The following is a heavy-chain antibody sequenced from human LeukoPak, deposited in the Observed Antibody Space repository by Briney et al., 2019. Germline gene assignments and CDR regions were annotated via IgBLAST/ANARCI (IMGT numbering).Heavy chain of an antibody. V-gene: IGHV3-23*01. Sequence: TGGSLRFSCAASGFTFSSYAMSWVHQAPGKGLEWVAAISGSGGSTYSADSVKGRFTISRDNSKNTLYLQMNSLRAEDKAVYYCAKDLHVVVPAAISLDYWGQGTLVTVSS. CDR3: AKDLHVVVPAAISLDY. D-gene: IGHD2-2*01. CDR2: ISGSGGST. J-gene: IGHJ4*02. CDR1: GFTFSSYA.